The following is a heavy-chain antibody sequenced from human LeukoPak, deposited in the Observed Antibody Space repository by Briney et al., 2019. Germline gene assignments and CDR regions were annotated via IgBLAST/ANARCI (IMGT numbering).Heavy chain of an antibody. D-gene: IGHD3-9*01. CDR3: ARSLFMEGYDILTGYYPRGFDY. Sequence: ASVKVSCKASGYTFTSYAMHWVRQAPGQRLEWMGWINAGNGNTKYSQKFQGRVTITRDTSASTAYMELSSLRSEDTAVYYCARSLFMEGYDILTGYYPRGFDYWGQGTLVTVSS. V-gene: IGHV1-3*01. CDR1: GYTFTSYA. CDR2: INAGNGNT. J-gene: IGHJ4*02.